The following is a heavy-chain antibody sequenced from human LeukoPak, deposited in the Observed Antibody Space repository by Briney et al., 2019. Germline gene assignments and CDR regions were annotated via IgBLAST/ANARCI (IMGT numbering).Heavy chain of an antibody. J-gene: IGHJ4*02. V-gene: IGHV1-18*01. CDR3: ARDPWVEYDSSGYFRY. Sequence: ASVNVSCKASGYTFTSYAISWVRQAPGQGLAWMGWISVYNGNRNYARMLQGRVIMTTVTSTSTAYMELRSLRSDDAAVYDCARDPWVEYDSSGYFRYWGQGTLVTVSS. CDR1: GYTFTSYA. D-gene: IGHD3-22*01. CDR2: ISVYNGNR.